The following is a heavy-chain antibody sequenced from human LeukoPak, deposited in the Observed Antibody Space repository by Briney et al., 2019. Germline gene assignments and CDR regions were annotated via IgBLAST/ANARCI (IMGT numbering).Heavy chain of an antibody. CDR2: INHSGST. D-gene: IGHD3-3*01. J-gene: IGHJ4*02. V-gene: IGHV4-34*01. CDR1: GGSLSSYY. Sequence: SETLSLTRTVSGGSLSSYYWSWIRQPPRKGPEWIGEINHSGSTNYNPSLKSRVTISVDTSKNQSSLKLSSVTAADTAVYYCARRLHPWSGYYPFDYWGQGTLVTVSS. CDR3: ARRLHPWSGYYPFDY.